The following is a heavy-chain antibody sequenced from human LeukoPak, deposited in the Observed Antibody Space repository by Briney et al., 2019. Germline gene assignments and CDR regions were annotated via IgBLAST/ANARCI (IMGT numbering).Heavy chain of an antibody. Sequence: GGSLRLSXVASGFTFSSYEMNWVRQAPGKRLEWVSYMSNNGRTIYYADSVKGRFTISRDNAKNSLYLQMNSLRAEDTAVYYCARVTKYYIDYWGQGTQVTVSS. CDR2: MSNNGRTI. CDR1: GFTFSSYE. CDR3: ARVTKYYIDY. J-gene: IGHJ4*02. V-gene: IGHV3-48*03.